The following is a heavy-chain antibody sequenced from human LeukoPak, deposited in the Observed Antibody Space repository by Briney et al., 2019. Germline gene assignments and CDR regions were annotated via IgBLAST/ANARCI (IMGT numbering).Heavy chain of an antibody. V-gene: IGHV3-33*01. CDR1: GFTFSSYG. D-gene: IGHD2-2*01. CDR3: ARPRQPPHCSSTSCYVEVGLNY. CDR2: IWYDGSNK. J-gene: IGHJ4*02. Sequence: PTGRSLRLSCAASGFTFSSYGMHWVRQAPGKGLEWVAVIWYDGSNKYYADSVKGRFTISRDNSKNTLYLQMNSLRAEDTAVYYCARPRQPPHCSSTSCYVEVGLNYWGQGTLVTVSS.